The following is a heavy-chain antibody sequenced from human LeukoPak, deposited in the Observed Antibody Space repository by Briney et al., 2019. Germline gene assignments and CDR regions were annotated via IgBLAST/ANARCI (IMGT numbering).Heavy chain of an antibody. CDR3: ARVGTYDYVWGSYRSNLDY. J-gene: IGHJ4*02. V-gene: IGHV4-34*01. Sequence: SETLSLTCAVYGGSFSGYYWSWLRQPPGKGLEWIGEINHSGSTNYNPSLKSRVTISVDTSKNQFSQKLSSVTAADTAVYYCARVGTYDYVWGSYRSNLDYWGQGTLVTVSS. CDR1: GGSFSGYY. D-gene: IGHD3-16*02. CDR2: INHSGST.